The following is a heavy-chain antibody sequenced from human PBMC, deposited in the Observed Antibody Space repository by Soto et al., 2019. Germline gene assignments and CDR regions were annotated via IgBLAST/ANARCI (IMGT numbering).Heavy chain of an antibody. J-gene: IGHJ6*02. CDR2: IGNRGRTI. CDR3: ARDPAIYSGKFDYGLDV. CDR1: GFTFSNYE. Sequence: GSLRHSGAASGFTFSNYEMNWVRQAPGKGLEWVSYIGNRGRTIYYADSVEVRFTISRDNAKHSLYLQMNSLRAEDTAVYYSARDPAIYSGKFDYGLDVWGQGTTVTVS. D-gene: IGHD5-18*01. V-gene: IGHV3-48*03.